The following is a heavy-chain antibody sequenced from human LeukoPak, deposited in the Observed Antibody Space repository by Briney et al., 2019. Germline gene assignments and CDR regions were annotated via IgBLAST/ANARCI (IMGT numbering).Heavy chain of an antibody. V-gene: IGHV3-21*01. Sequence: GGSLRLFCAASGFTFSSYSMNWVRQAPGKGLEWVSSISISSSSSYIYYADSVKGRFTISRDNAKNSLYLQMNSLRAEDTAVYYCARIQWGYYYFDYWGQGTLVTVSS. CDR2: ISISSSSSYI. D-gene: IGHD3-22*01. CDR3: ARIQWGYYYFDY. CDR1: GFTFSSYS. J-gene: IGHJ4*02.